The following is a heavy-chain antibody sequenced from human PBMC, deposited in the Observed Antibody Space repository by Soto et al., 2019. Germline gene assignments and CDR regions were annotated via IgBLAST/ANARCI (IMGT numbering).Heavy chain of an antibody. D-gene: IGHD3-10*01. CDR1: GGSFSGYY. CDR2: INHSGST. J-gene: IGHJ6*02. Sequence: SETLSLTCAVYGGSFSGYYWSWIRQPPGKGLEWIGEINHSGSTNYNPSLKSRVTISVDTSKNQFSLKLSSVTAADTAVYYCARGGSMVRGVIIRNYYYYGMDVWGQGTTVTVSS. CDR3: ARGGSMVRGVIIRNYYYYGMDV. V-gene: IGHV4-34*01.